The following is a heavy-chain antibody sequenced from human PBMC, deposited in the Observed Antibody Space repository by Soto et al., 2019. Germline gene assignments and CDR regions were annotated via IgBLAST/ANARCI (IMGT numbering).Heavy chain of an antibody. Sequence: ASVKVSCKASGYTFTSYDINCVRQATGQGLEWMGWMNPNSGNTGYAQKFRGRVTMTRNTSISTAYMELSSLRSEDTAVYYCAREGTGTTSMDVWGQGTTVTVSS. V-gene: IGHV1-8*01. CDR3: AREGTGTTSMDV. J-gene: IGHJ6*02. CDR2: MNPNSGNT. CDR1: GYTFTSYD. D-gene: IGHD1-1*01.